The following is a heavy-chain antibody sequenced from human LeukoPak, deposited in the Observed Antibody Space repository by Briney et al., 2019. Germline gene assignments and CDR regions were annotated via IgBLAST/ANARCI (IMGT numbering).Heavy chain of an antibody. CDR2: LIPIFGTA. CDR1: RRPLRRYS. CDR3: ARLYLGYCSSTSYYPRGYYGMDV. J-gene: IGHJ6*04. D-gene: IGHD2-2*01. V-gene: IGHV1-69*01. Sequence: SVNVSHRASRRPLRRYSLRGVRQAPAQALEWMGGLIPIFGTANHAQKFQGRVTIPADGSTSTAYMELSSLRSEDRAVYYCARLYLGYCSSTSYYPRGYYGMDVCGKGTTVTVSS.